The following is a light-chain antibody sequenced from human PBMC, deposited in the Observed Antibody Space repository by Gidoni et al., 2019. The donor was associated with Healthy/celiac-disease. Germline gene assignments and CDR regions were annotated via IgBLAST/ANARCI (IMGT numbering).Light chain of an antibody. CDR3: QQYNSYPWT. CDR1: QSINSW. CDR2: DAS. Sequence: IPMTQSPSTLSASVGDRVTITCRASQSINSWLAWYQQKPGKAPKLLIYDASSLESGVPSRFSGSGSGTEFTLTISSLQPDDFATYYCQQYNSYPWTFGQGTKVEIK. V-gene: IGKV1-5*01. J-gene: IGKJ1*01.